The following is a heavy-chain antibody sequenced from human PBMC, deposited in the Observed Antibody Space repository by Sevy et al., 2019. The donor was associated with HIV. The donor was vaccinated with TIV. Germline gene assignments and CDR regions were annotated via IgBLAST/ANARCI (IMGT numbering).Heavy chain of an antibody. CDR2: INDDGSST. CDR3: AREDSSSWSFDY. J-gene: IGHJ4*02. Sequence: GGSLRLSCAASGFTFRSYWMHWVRQAPGKGLVWVSRINDDGSSTRYADSVKGRFSTSRDNAKNTLYLQMNSLRDEDTAVYFCAREDSSSWSFDYWGQGTLVTVSS. V-gene: IGHV3-74*01. D-gene: IGHD6-13*01. CDR1: GFTFRSYW.